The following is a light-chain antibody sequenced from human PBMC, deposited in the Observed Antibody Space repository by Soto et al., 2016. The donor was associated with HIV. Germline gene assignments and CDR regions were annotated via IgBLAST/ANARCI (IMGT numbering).Light chain of an antibody. J-gene: IGLJ1*01. Sequence: SSELTQDPAVSVALGQTVTITCQGDSLRSYYASWYQQKPGQAPVLVMYGKNNRPTGIPDRFSGSYSGDTASLTITGAQADDEADYCCNSRDSSGDHLSVFGSGTKVTV. V-gene: IGLV3-19*01. CDR1: SLRSYY. CDR2: GKN. CDR3: NSRDSSGDHLSV.